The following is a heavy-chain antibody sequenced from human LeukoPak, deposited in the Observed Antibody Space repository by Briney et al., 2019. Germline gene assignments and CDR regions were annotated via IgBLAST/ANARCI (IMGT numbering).Heavy chain of an antibody. J-gene: IGHJ4*02. Sequence: PSETLSLTCAVYGGSFSGYYWSWIRQPPGKGLEWIGEINHSGSTNYNPSLKSRVTISVDTSKNQFSLKLSSVTAADPAVYYCARGRGKLYSGSYHFDYWGQGTLVTVSS. CDR1: GGSFSGYY. D-gene: IGHD1-26*01. V-gene: IGHV4-34*01. CDR2: INHSGST. CDR3: ARGRGKLYSGSYHFDY.